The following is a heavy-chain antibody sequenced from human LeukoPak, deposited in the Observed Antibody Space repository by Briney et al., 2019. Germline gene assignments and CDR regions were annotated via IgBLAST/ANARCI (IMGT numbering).Heavy chain of an antibody. CDR1: GFTFTSYA. CDR3: AKGGDYYGATFDF. CDR2: VSGSGGGT. D-gene: IGHD3-10*01. Sequence: GGSLRLSCAASGFTFTSYAMTWVRQAPGKGLEWVSSVSGSGGGTYYADSVKGRFTISRDNSKNTLYLQMNSLRAEDTAVYFCAKGGDYYGATFDFWGQGTLVTASS. J-gene: IGHJ4*02. V-gene: IGHV3-23*01.